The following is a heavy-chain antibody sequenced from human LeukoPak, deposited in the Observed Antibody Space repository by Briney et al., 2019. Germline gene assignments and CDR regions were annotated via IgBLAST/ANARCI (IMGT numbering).Heavy chain of an antibody. CDR3: ARSITMIVQGAFDI. V-gene: IGHV1-69*13. D-gene: IGHD3-22*01. J-gene: IGHJ3*02. CDR2: IIPIFGTA. CDR1: EGTFSSYA. Sequence: ASVKASCKASEGTFSSYAISWVRQTPGQGLEWMGGIIPIFGTANYAQKFQGRVTITADESTSTAYMELSSLRSEDTAVYYCARSITMIVQGAFDIWGQGTMVTVSS.